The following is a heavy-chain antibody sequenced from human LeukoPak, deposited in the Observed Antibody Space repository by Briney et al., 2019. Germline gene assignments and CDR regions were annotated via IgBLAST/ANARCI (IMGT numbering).Heavy chain of an antibody. D-gene: IGHD5-12*01. CDR3: ARDHRRGSTGYDMPAD. Sequence: ASVKVSCKASGHTFVDYYLYWVRQAPGQGLEWMGWLNPRSGATNYAQKFQARVTMTRDTSINTAYMELSRLRSDDTAVYYCARDHRRGSTGYDMPADWCQGTLVTVSS. J-gene: IGHJ4*02. V-gene: IGHV1-2*02. CDR2: LNPRSGAT. CDR1: GHTFVDYY.